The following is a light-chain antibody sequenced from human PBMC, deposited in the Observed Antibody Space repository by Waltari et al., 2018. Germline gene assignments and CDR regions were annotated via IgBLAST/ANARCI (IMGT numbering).Light chain of an antibody. Sequence: QSALTQPASVSGSPGQSITISCTGTNSDIGGYNFVSWYQQHPAKAPKLMIFDVTIRPSGVPERFSGSKSGNTAALTVTGLQADDEADYYCSSYTSNSTLGVFGGGTRLTVL. CDR1: NSDIGGYNF. J-gene: IGLJ3*02. V-gene: IGLV2-14*03. CDR3: SSYTSNSTLGV. CDR2: DVT.